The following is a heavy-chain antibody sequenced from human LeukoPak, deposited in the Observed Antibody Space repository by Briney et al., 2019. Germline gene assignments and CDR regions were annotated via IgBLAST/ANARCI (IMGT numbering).Heavy chain of an antibody. J-gene: IGHJ4*02. CDR2: IDSSGGYM. Sequence: GGSLRLSCEASGFTFNTYSMNWARQAPGKGLEWVSSIDSSGGYMFYADSVKGRFIISRDNSKNTLYLQMNSLRAEDTAVYYCAKDRTMIVVAGGGVFDYWGQGTLVTVSS. V-gene: IGHV3-21*01. CDR3: AKDRTMIVVAGGGVFDY. CDR1: GFTFNTYS. D-gene: IGHD3-22*01.